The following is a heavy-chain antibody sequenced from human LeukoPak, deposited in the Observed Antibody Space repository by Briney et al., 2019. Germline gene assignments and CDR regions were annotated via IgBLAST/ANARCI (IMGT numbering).Heavy chain of an antibody. CDR3: VSMILVVNEYYYYMDV. CDR2: ISGSGGST. J-gene: IGHJ6*03. V-gene: IGHV3-23*01. CDR1: GFTFCYYG. D-gene: IGHD3-22*01. Sequence: PGGSLRLSCTASGFTFCYYGTSWVRQAPGKGLEWVSAISGSGGSTYYADSVKGRFTISRDNSKNTLYLQMNSLRAEGTAVYYCVSMILVVNEYYYYMDVWGKGTTVTVSS.